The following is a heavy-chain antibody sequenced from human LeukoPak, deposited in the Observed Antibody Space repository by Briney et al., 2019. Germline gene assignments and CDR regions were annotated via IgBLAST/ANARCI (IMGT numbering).Heavy chain of an antibody. D-gene: IGHD2-15*01. Sequence: GGSLRLSCAGSGLTFDDYAMHWVRQAPGKGLEWVSGISWNSGNIGYADSVKGRFTISRDDSKNTLYLQMNSLRAEDTAVYYCARDRCNGGTCFVSVLDYWGQGTLVTVSS. J-gene: IGHJ4*02. CDR2: ISWNSGNI. CDR1: GLTFDDYA. V-gene: IGHV3-9*01. CDR3: ARDRCNGGTCFVSVLDY.